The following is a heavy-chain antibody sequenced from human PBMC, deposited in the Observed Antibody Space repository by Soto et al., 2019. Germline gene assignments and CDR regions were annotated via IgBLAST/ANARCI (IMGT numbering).Heavy chain of an antibody. CDR2: IYYSGST. V-gene: IGHV4-39*01. D-gene: IGHD3-16*01. J-gene: IGHJ6*02. Sequence: LSLTCTVSGGSISSSSYYWGWIRQPPGKGLEWIGSIYYSGSTYYNPSLKSRVTISVDTSKNQFSLKLSSVTAADTAVYYCARVFYDYVWGSYAKEYYYYGMDVWGQGTTVTVSS. CDR3: ARVFYDYVWGSYAKEYYYYGMDV. CDR1: GGSISSSSYY.